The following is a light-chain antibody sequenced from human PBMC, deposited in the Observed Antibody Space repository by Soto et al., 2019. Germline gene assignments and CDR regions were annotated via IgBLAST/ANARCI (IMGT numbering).Light chain of an antibody. V-gene: IGKV3-20*01. CDR2: GAS. Sequence: EIVLTQSPGTLSLSPGERATLSCRASQSVSSSYLAWYQQKPGQPPRLLIYGASGRATGLPDRFSGSGSGSCFTLTLSRLEPDDFVVYYYQQYGCSILTFGPGTKVDIK. CDR3: QQYGCSILT. J-gene: IGKJ3*01. CDR1: QSVSSSY.